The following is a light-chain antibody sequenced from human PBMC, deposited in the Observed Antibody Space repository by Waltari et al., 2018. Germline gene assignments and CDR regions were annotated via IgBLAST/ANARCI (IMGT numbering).Light chain of an antibody. CDR2: DVS. CDR3: CSYAGNYVWV. Sequence: QSALTQPAAVSGSPGQSVTISCTRASRDIGRYDIVSWYQQHPGNAPKRVISDVSKRPSGVSDRFSGSKSGDTASLTISGLQFEDEADYYCCSYAGNYVWVFGGGTRLTVL. CDR1: SRDIGRYDI. J-gene: IGLJ3*02. V-gene: IGLV2-23*02.